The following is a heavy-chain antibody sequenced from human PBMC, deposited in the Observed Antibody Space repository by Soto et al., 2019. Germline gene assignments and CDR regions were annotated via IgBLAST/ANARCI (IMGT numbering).Heavy chain of an antibody. Sequence: PGGSLRLSCAASGFIFSNYGMHWVRQAPGKGLEWVALIYYDGSYENYADSVKGRFTISRDNSKSTLWLQMNGLRGEDTAVYYCAKSGGGGYDSDNDYSGGLLMGPSWGQGTQVTVSS. CDR1: GFIFSNYG. J-gene: IGHJ4*02. V-gene: IGHV3-33*06. D-gene: IGHD3-22*01. CDR2: IYYDGSYE. CDR3: AKSGGGGYDSDNDYSGGLLMGPS.